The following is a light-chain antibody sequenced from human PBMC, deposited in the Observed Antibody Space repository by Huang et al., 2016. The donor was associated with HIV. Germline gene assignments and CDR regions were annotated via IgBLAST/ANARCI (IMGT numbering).Light chain of an antibody. V-gene: IGKV4-1*01. CDR2: WAS. CDR3: QQYHTFPRT. J-gene: IGKJ1*01. Sequence: DIVMTQSPDSLAVSLGERATINCKSSQSVLYSSNNKNYLAWYQQKPGQPPKLLIYWASTRESGVPDRFSGSGSGTDFPLTIGGLQAEDVAVYYCQQYHTFPRTFGQGTKVEIK. CDR1: QSVLYSSNNKNY.